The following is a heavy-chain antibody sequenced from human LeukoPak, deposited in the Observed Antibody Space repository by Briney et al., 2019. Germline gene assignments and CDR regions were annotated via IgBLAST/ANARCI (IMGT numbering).Heavy chain of an antibody. CDR2: INHSGST. D-gene: IGHD3-22*01. Sequence: SETLSLTCAVYGGSFSGYYWSWIRQPPGKGLEWIGEINHSGSTNYNPSLKSRVTISVDTSKNQFSLKLSSVTAADTAVYYCARGRYDSSGYLPKISDAFDIWGQGTMVTVSS. CDR1: GGSFSGYY. V-gene: IGHV4-34*01. CDR3: ARGRYDSSGYLPKISDAFDI. J-gene: IGHJ3*02.